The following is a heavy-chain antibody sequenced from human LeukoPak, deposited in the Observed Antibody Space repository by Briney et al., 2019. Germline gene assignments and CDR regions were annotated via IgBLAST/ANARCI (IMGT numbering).Heavy chain of an antibody. CDR2: IASDGSI. V-gene: IGHV3-48*03. Sequence: GGSLRLSCEASGFIVSNYEVNWARLAPGKGLQWISFIASDGSINYADSVKGRFTLSRDSATNSLYLHMNSLRAEDTAVYYCATSLSGWGTYHYMDVWGKGTAVTISS. D-gene: IGHD6-19*01. J-gene: IGHJ6*03. CDR1: GFIVSNYE. CDR3: ATSLSGWGTYHYMDV.